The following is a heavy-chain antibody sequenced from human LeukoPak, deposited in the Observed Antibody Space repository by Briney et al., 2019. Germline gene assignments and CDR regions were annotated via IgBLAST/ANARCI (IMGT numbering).Heavy chain of an antibody. D-gene: IGHD3-3*01. J-gene: IGHJ3*02. Sequence: GSSVKVSCKASGGTFSSYAISWVRQAPGQGLEWMGGIIPIFGTANYAQKFQGRVTITADESTSTAYMELSSLRSEDTAMYYCARCEYYDFWRGYSDAFDIWGKGTMVTVSS. CDR2: IIPIFGTA. CDR3: ARCEYYDFWRGYSDAFDI. V-gene: IGHV1-69*01. CDR1: GGTFSSYA.